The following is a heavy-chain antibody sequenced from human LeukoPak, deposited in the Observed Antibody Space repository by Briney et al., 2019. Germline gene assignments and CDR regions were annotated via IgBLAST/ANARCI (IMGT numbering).Heavy chain of an antibody. D-gene: IGHD5-12*01. CDR1: GYSFTSYW. CDR2: IYPGDSDT. Sequence: GESLKISCKGSGYSFTSYWIGCVRQMPGKGLEWMGIIYPGDSDTRYSPSFQGQVTISADKSISTAYLQWSSLKASDTAMYYCARLYSGYDWGGNSFDYWGQGTLVTVSS. J-gene: IGHJ4*02. CDR3: ARLYSGYDWGGNSFDY. V-gene: IGHV5-51*01.